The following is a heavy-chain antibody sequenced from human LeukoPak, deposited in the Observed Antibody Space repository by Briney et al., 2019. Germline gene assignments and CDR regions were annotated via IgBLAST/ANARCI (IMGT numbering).Heavy chain of an antibody. V-gene: IGHV4-31*03. J-gene: IGHJ4*02. D-gene: IGHD3-22*01. CDR3: ARGSYDSSGYHFDY. CDR1: GDAIKSGGYS. CDR2: IDYSEST. Sequence: SETLSLTCSVSGDAIKSGGYSWSWIRQPPGMGLEWIGYIDYSESTYYNPSLKSRLTISVDTSKNQIALKLTSVTAADTAVYYCARGSYDSSGYHFDYWGQGTLVTVSS.